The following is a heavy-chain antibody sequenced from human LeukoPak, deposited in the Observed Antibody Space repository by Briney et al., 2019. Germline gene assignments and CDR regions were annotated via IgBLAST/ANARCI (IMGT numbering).Heavy chain of an antibody. CDR3: TRSGTNYDILTGYYNAGMDV. V-gene: IGHV3-48*03. CDR1: GFTFSSYE. J-gene: IGHJ6*02. D-gene: IGHD3-9*01. Sequence: GGSLRLSCAVSGFTFSSYEMNWVRQAPGKGLEGVSYISSSGSPIYYADSVKGRFTISRDNAKNSLYLQMNSLRAEDTAVYYCTRSGTNYDILTGYYNAGMDVWGQGTTVTVSS. CDR2: ISSSGSPI.